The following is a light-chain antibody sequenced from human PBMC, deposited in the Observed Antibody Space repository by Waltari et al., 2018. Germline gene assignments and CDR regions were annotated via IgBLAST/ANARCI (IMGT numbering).Light chain of an antibody. Sequence: DIHMTQSPSSLSSSLGDRVALTCRASQSINNYVTWYQQKPGKAPKLLIYAASTLQSGVPSRFSGGGSGTDFTLTISRLQPEDFATYYCQQSYNNPRAFGQGTKVEIK. CDR1: QSINNY. J-gene: IGKJ1*01. CDR2: AAS. V-gene: IGKV1-39*01. CDR3: QQSYNNPRA.